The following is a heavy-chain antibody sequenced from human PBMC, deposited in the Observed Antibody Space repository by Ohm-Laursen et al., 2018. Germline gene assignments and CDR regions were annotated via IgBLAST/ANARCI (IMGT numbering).Heavy chain of an antibody. V-gene: IGHV4-61*01. CDR3: ARAKWELLTAGFDY. CDR1: AGSVTSGSYY. Sequence: SDTLSLTSPVSAGSVTSGSYYWSWIRQPPGKGLEWIGYIYYSGSTNYNPSLKSRVTISADTSKNQFSLKLSSVTAADTAVYYFARAKWELLTAGFDYWGQGTLVTVSS. D-gene: IGHD1-26*01. CDR2: IYYSGST. J-gene: IGHJ4*02.